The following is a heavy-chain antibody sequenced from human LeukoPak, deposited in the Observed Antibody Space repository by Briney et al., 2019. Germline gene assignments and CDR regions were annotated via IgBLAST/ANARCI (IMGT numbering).Heavy chain of an antibody. CDR3: ARDKGDYLDRWFDP. CDR2: IIPIFGTA. J-gene: IGHJ5*02. Sequence: SVKVSCKASGGTFSSYAISWVRQAPGQGLEWMGGIIPIFGTANYAQKFQGRVTITADKSTSTAYMELSSLRSEDTAVYHCARDKGDYLDRWFDPWGQGTLVTVSS. V-gene: IGHV1-69*06. CDR1: GGTFSSYA. D-gene: IGHD4-17*01.